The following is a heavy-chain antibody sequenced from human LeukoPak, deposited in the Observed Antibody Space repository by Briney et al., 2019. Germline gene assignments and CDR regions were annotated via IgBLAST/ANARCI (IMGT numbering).Heavy chain of an antibody. J-gene: IGHJ4*02. D-gene: IGHD1-26*01. CDR1: GFTVSSNY. CDR3: ARDSGSYYFDY. V-gene: IGHV3-53*01. Sequence: GGSLRLSCAASGFTVSSNYMSWVRQAPGKGLEWVSVIYSGGSTYYADSVKGRFTISRDNSNNTLYLQMNSLRADDTAVYYCARDSGSYYFDYWGQGTLVTVSS. CDR2: IYSGGST.